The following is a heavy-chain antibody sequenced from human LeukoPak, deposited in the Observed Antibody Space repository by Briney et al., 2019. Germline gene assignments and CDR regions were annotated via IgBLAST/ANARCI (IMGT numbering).Heavy chain of an antibody. D-gene: IGHD1-20*01. V-gene: IGHV3-23*01. Sequence: PGGSMRLSCAASAFAFSNYAMSWVRQAPGKWLEWVSAITGGGGTTYYADSVKGRFTIPIDTSKHTLYLRMNSLRAEEPAVYYFVLKYYWNDARGYFDSWGQGTLVSVSS. CDR2: ITGGGGTT. CDR1: AFAFSNYA. J-gene: IGHJ4*02. CDR3: VLKYYWNDARGYFDS.